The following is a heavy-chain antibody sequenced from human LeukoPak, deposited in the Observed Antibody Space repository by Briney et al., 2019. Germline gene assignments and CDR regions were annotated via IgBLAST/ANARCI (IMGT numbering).Heavy chain of an antibody. D-gene: IGHD1-26*01. CDR3: ARDPLLRAFDI. Sequence: ASVKVSCKASGYTFTSYAMNWVRQAPGQGLEWMGWINTNTGNPTYAQGFTGRFVFSLDTSVNTAYLQINSLKAEDTAVYYCARDPLLRAFDIWGQGTMVTVSS. CDR2: INTNTGNP. CDR1: GYTFTSYA. J-gene: IGHJ3*02. V-gene: IGHV7-4-1*02.